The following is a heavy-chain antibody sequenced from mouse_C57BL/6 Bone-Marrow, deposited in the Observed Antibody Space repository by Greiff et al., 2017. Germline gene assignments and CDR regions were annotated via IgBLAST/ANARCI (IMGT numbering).Heavy chain of an antibody. Sequence: EVHLVESGGGLVQPGGSLKLSCAASGFTFSDYYMYWVRQTPEKRLEWVAYISNGGGSTYYPDTVKGRFTISRDNAKNTLYLQMRRLKSEDTAMYYCARRGDYYAMDYWGQGTSVTVSS. CDR3: ARRGDYYAMDY. CDR2: ISNGGGST. CDR1: GFTFSDYY. V-gene: IGHV5-12*01. J-gene: IGHJ4*01.